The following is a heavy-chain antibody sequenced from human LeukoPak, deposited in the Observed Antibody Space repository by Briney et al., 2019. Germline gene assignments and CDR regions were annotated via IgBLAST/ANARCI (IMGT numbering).Heavy chain of an antibody. CDR3: AREGAYCGGDCYPIDY. CDR2: IWYDGSNK. V-gene: IGHV3-33*01. Sequence: GGSLRLSCAASGFTFSSYGMHWVRQAPGKGLEWVAVIWYDGSNKYYADSVKGRFTISRDNSKNTLYLQMNSLRAEDTAVYYCAREGAYCGGDCYPIDYWGQGTLVTVSS. D-gene: IGHD2-21*02. J-gene: IGHJ4*02. CDR1: GFTFSSYG.